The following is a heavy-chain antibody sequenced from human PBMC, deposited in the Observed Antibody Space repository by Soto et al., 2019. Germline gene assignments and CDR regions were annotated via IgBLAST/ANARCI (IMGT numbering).Heavy chain of an antibody. Sequence: SETLSLTCTVSGGSIRSYFWSWIRQPPGKGLEWIGYIYYSGSINYNPSLKSRVTISLDTSKNQFSLKLSSVTAADTAVYYCTRGKWFPRGYGMDVWGRGTTVTVSS. V-gene: IGHV4-59*01. CDR3: TRGKWFPRGYGMDV. CDR2: IYYSGSI. CDR1: GGSIRSYF. D-gene: IGHD3-22*01. J-gene: IGHJ6*02.